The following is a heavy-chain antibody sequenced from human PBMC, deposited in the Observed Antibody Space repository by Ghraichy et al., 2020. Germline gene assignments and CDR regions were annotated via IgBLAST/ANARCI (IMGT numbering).Heavy chain of an antibody. D-gene: IGHD3-10*01. CDR3: AKDRTMVREVVDY. Sequence: GGSLRLSCAASGFTFSSYAMGWVRQAPGQGLEWVSAVSGSGGSTYYADSVRGRFTISRDNSKSTLYLQMNSLRVEDTAVYYCAKDRTMVREVVDYWGQGTLVTVSS. CDR2: VSGSGGST. J-gene: IGHJ4*02. V-gene: IGHV3-23*01. CDR1: GFTFSSYA.